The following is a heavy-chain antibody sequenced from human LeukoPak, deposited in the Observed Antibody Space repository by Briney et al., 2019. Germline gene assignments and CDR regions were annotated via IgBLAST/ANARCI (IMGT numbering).Heavy chain of an antibody. CDR2: ISSSGSDI. Sequence: PGGSLRLSCAASGFTFSNYEMHWVRQAPGKGLEWVSYISSSGSDIYYADSVKGRFTISRDNAKNSLYLHMNSLRAEDTAVYYCARTYGSSGNLWGQGTLVTVSS. V-gene: IGHV3-48*03. J-gene: IGHJ4*02. D-gene: IGHD3-22*01. CDR1: GFTFSNYE. CDR3: ARTYGSSGNL.